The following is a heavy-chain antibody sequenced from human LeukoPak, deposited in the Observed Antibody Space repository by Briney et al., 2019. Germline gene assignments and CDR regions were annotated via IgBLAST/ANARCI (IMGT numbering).Heavy chain of an antibody. V-gene: IGHV4-4*07. D-gene: IGHD2-15*01. CDR1: GGSISSYY. J-gene: IGHJ4*02. Sequence: SETLSLTCTVSGGSISSYYWSWIRQPAGKGLGWIGRIYTSGSTNYNPSLKSRVTISVDKSKNQFSLKLSSVTAADTAVYYCARDFPGGSSVDYWGQGTLVTVSS. CDR3: ARDFPGGSSVDY. CDR2: IYTSGST.